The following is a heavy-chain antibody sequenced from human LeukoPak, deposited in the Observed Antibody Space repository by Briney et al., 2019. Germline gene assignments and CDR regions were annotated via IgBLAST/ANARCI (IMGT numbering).Heavy chain of an antibody. CDR1: GYTFTSYY. J-gene: IGHJ6*04. V-gene: IGHV1-46*01. CDR2: INPSGGST. Sequence: GASVKVSCEASGYTFTSYYMHWVRQAPGQGLEWMGIINPSGGSTSYAQKFQGRVTMTRDTSTSTVYMELSSLRSEDTAVYYCARAAGYGGYYYGMDVWGKGTTVTVSS. CDR3: ARAAGYGGYYYGMDV. D-gene: IGHD4-23*01.